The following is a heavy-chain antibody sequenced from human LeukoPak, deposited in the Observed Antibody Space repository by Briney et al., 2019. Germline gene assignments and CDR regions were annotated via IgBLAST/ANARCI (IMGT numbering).Heavy chain of an antibody. CDR3: ARDPTGTAEYFQH. Sequence: GGSLRLSCAGSGFTFSSYSMKWVRQAPGKGLEWVSSISSSSSYIYYADSVKGRFTISRDNAKNSLYLQMNSLRAEDTAVYYCARDPTGTAEYFQHWGQGTLVTVSS. CDR2: ISSSSSYI. V-gene: IGHV3-21*01. CDR1: GFTFSSYS. J-gene: IGHJ1*01. D-gene: IGHD1-1*01.